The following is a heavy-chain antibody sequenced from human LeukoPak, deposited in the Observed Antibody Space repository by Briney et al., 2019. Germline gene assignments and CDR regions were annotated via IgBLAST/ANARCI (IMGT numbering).Heavy chain of an antibody. CDR2: IYYSGTT. J-gene: IGHJ5*02. Sequence: SETLSLTCTVSGGSISSSTYFWGWIRQPPGKGLEWLGIIYYSGTTYYNPSLKSRVTISVDTSKNPFSLKLSSVTAADTAVYYCARRGLYGSSPFDPWGQGTLVTVSS. D-gene: IGHD2-2*01. CDR1: GGSISSSTYF. V-gene: IGHV4-39*01. CDR3: ARRGLYGSSPFDP.